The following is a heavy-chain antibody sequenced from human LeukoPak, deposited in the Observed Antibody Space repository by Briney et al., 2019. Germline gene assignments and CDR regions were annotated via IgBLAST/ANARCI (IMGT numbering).Heavy chain of an antibody. J-gene: IGHJ4*02. Sequence: GGTLSLLCSVSGFTFSTYVMHWVRRAPGKGLEYVSAISSNGYNTYYADSVKGRFTISRDNSKNTLYLQMRSLRVDDTAVYYCVRGTGYWGQGTLVTVSS. CDR1: GFTFSTYV. V-gene: IGHV3-64D*06. CDR3: VRGTGY. CDR2: ISSNGYNT. D-gene: IGHD3-10*01.